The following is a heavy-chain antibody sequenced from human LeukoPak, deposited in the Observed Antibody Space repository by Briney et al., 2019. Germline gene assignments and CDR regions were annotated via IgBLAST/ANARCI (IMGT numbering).Heavy chain of an antibody. Sequence: SETLSLTCAVYGGSFSGYYWSWLRQPPGKGLEGIGEINHSGSTNYNPSLKSRVTISVDTSKNQFSLKLSSVTAADTAVYYCARRGRGWVIARDFFDYWGQGTLVTVSS. CDR2: INHSGST. J-gene: IGHJ4*02. CDR1: GGSFSGYY. CDR3: ARRGRGWVIARDFFDY. V-gene: IGHV4-34*01. D-gene: IGHD3-10*01.